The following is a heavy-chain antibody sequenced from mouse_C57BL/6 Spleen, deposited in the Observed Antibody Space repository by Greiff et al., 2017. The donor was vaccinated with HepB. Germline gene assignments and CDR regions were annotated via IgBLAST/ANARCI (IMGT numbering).Heavy chain of an antibody. V-gene: IGHV1-15*01. CDR1: GYTFTDYE. CDR3: TSRLPFDY. D-gene: IGHD2-2*01. CDR2: IDPETGGT. J-gene: IGHJ2*01. Sequence: QVQLQQSGAELVRPGASVTLSCKASGYTFTDYEMHWVKQTPVHGLEWIGAIDPETGGTAYNEKFKGKARLTADKSSSTAYMELRSLTSEDSAVYSCTSRLPFDYWGQGTTLTVSS.